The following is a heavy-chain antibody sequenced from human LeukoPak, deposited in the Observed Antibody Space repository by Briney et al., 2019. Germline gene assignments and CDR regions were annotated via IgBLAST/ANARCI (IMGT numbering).Heavy chain of an antibody. CDR2: ISGSGGST. CDR1: GFTFSSYA. CDR3: AKGYDFWSGYCDY. V-gene: IGHV3-23*01. Sequence: PGGSLRLSCAASGFTFSSYAMSWVRQAPGKGLEWVSAISGSGGSTYYADSVKSRFAISRDNSKNTLCLQMNSLRAEDTAVYYCAKGYDFWSGYCDYWGQGTLVTVSS. J-gene: IGHJ4*02. D-gene: IGHD3-3*01.